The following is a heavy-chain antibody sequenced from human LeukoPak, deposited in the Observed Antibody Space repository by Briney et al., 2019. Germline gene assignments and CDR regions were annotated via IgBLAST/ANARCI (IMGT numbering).Heavy chain of an antibody. CDR2: ISYDGSNK. V-gene: IGHV3-30-3*01. CDR1: GFTFSSYA. CDR3: ARDGDSSGHDAFDI. D-gene: IGHD3-22*01. Sequence: GGSLRLSCAASGFTFSSYAMHWVRQAPGKGLEWVAVISYDGSNKYYADSVKGRFTISRDNSKNTLYLQMNSLRAEDTAVYYCARDGDSSGHDAFDIWGQGTMVTVSS. J-gene: IGHJ3*02.